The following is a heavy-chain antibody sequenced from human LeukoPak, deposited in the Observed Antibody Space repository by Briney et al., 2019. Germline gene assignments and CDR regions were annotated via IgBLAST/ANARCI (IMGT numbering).Heavy chain of an antibody. CDR1: GGTFSSYA. CDR3: ARGHYDILTGYWFDP. D-gene: IGHD3-9*01. V-gene: IGHV1-69*13. CDR2: IIPIFGTA. Sequence: ASVKVSCKASGGTFSSYAISWVRQAPGQGLEWMGGIIPIFGTANYAQKFQGRVTITADESTSTAYMELSSLRSEDTVVYYCARGHYDILTGYWFDPWGQETLVTVSS. J-gene: IGHJ5*02.